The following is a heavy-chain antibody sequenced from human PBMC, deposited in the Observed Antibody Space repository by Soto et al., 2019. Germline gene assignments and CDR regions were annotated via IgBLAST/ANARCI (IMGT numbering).Heavy chain of an antibody. CDR1: GFTFSSYG. J-gene: IGHJ6*02. V-gene: IGHV3-30*03. CDR2: ISYDGSNK. Sequence: GGSLRLSCAASGFTFSSYGMHWVRQAPGKGLEWVAVISYDGSNKYYADSVKGRFTISRDNSKNTLYLQMNSLRAEDTAVYYCARSVAVAGTYHYYGMDVWGQGTTVTVSS. CDR3: ARSVAVAGTYHYYGMDV. D-gene: IGHD6-19*01.